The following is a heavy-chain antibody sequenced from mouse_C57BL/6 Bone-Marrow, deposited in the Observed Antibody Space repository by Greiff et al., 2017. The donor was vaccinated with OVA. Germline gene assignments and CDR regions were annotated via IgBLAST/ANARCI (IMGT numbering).Heavy chain of an antibody. J-gene: IGHJ2*01. CDR3: ARGDYYGTGFDY. CDR2: INPGSGGT. V-gene: IGHV1-54*01. Sequence: VQGVESGAELVRPGTSVKVSCKASGYAFTNYLIEWVKQRPGQGLEWIGVINPGSGGTNYNEKFKGKATLTADKSSSTAYMQLSSLTSEDSAVYFCARGDYYGTGFDYWGQGTTLTVSS. D-gene: IGHD1-1*01. CDR1: GYAFTNYL.